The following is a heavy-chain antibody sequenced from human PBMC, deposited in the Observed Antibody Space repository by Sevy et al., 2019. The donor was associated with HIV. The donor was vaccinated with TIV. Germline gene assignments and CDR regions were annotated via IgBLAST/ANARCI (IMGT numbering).Heavy chain of an antibody. CDR1: GFTFSSYW. Sequence: GGSLRLSCAASGFTFSSYWMSWVRQAPGKGLEWVAKIKEDGSEKQCVDSVKGRFSIDRDNAENLLYLQMNSLRAEDTAGYYCEGGCSLTDVWGKGTTVTVSS. J-gene: IGHJ6*04. V-gene: IGHV3-7*01. D-gene: IGHD2-15*01. CDR2: IKEDGSEK. CDR3: EGGCSLTDV.